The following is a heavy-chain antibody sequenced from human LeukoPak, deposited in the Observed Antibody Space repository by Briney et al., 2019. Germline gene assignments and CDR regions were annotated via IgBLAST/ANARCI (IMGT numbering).Heavy chain of an antibody. V-gene: IGHV3-9*03. Sequence: GGSLRLSCAASGFTFDDYAMHWVRQAPGKGLEWVSGISWNSGSIGYADSVKGRFTISRDNAKNSLYLQMNNLRAEDMALYYCAKDLYSSSRSPYFDYWGQGTLVTVSS. CDR2: ISWNSGSI. CDR1: GFTFDDYA. J-gene: IGHJ4*02. CDR3: AKDLYSSSRSPYFDY. D-gene: IGHD6-6*01.